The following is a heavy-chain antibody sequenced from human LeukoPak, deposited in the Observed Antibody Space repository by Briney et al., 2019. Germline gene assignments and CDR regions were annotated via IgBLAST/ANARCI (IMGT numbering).Heavy chain of an antibody. V-gene: IGHV4-61*02. Sequence: SETLSLTCTVSGASISSGSSYWSWIRQPAGEGLEWIGRIHNSGSTNYNPSLNSRVTISVDTSKNQVSLKLTSVTAADTAEYYCARNGYGSGSSWWGQGTLVTVSS. D-gene: IGHD3-10*01. CDR3: ARNGYGSGSSW. J-gene: IGHJ4*02. CDR2: IHNSGST. CDR1: GASISSGSSY.